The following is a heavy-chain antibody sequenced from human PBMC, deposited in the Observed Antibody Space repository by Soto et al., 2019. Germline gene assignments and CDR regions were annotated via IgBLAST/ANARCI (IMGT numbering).Heavy chain of an antibody. J-gene: IGHJ6*02. CDR1: GFTFSGYY. V-gene: IGHV3-30*18. Sequence: GVSLRLSCAASGFTFSGYYMHWVRQAPGKGLEWVAVISYDGSTEYYADSVKGRFTISRDNSANRLFLQMNSLRPEDTAVYYCTKDDGHNDSPYYHYFGMDVWGQGTTVAVS. CDR2: ISYDGSTE. CDR3: TKDDGHNDSPYYHYFGMDV. D-gene: IGHD2-15*01.